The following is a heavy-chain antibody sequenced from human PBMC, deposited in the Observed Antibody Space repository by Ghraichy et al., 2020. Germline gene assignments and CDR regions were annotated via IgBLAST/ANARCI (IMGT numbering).Heavy chain of an antibody. V-gene: IGHV4-59*01. Sequence: ESLNISCTVSGGSISSYYWSWIRQPPGKGLEWIGYIYYSRSTNYNPSLKSRVTIPVDTSKNQFSMKLSSVTAADTAVYYCTRPVYNGDYRGTFDIWGQGTMVTVSS. J-gene: IGHJ3*02. CDR3: TRPVYNGDYRGTFDI. CDR2: IYYSRST. CDR1: GGSISSYY. D-gene: IGHD4-17*01.